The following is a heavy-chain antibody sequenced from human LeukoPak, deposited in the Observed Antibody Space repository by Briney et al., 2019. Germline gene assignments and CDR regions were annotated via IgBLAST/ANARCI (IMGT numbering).Heavy chain of an antibody. V-gene: IGHV4-59*08. D-gene: IGHD3-22*01. CDR3: ARLSDSDSSGYYWGFEY. J-gene: IGHJ4*02. CDR1: GGSISSYY. Sequence: SETLSLTCTVSGGSISSYYWSWIRQPPGKGLECIGYIYYSGSTNYNPSLKSRVTISVDTSKNQFSLKLSSVTAADTAVYYCARLSDSDSSGYYWGFEYWGQGTLITVSS. CDR2: IYYSGST.